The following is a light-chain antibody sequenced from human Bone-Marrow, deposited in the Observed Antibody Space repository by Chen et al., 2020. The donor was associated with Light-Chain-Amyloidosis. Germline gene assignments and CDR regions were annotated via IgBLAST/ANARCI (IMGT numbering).Light chain of an antibody. CDR2: AVS. CDR3: SSFTSSSSYV. CDR1: SGDVGSYNY. Sequence: QSALTQPVSVPGSPGQPIPISCTGTSGDVGSYNYVSWYQQHPGKAPKVMIYAVSNRPSVVANRFSGSKSGNTASLTISGLQAEDEADYYCSSFTSSSSYVFGPGTKVTVL. J-gene: IGLJ1*01. V-gene: IGLV2-14*01.